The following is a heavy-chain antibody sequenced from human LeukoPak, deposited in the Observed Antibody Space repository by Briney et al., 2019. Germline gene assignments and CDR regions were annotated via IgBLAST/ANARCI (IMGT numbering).Heavy chain of an antibody. CDR3: ARDGIRYFDWLPERDAFDI. Sequence: GGSLRLSCVASGFSFSTSWMSWVRQAPGKGLEWVANIKQDGIETDYVDSVKGRFTISRDNAKNSLYLQMNSLRAEDTAVYYCARDGIRYFDWLPERDAFDIWGQGTMVTVSS. D-gene: IGHD3-9*01. CDR2: IKQDGIET. J-gene: IGHJ3*02. CDR1: GFSFSTSW. V-gene: IGHV3-7*01.